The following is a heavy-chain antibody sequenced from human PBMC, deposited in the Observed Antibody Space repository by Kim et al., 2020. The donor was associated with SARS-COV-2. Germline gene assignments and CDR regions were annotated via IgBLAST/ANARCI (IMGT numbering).Heavy chain of an antibody. J-gene: IGHJ4*02. Sequence: GGSLRLSCAASGFTFSSYSMNWVRQAPGKGLEWVSYISSSSSTIYYADSVKGRFTISRDNAKNSLYLQMNSLRDEDTAVYYCARDLVWGSTRPEGFDYWGQGTLVTVSS. CDR3: ARDLVWGSTRPEGFDY. D-gene: IGHD3-16*01. CDR2: ISSSSSTI. CDR1: GFTFSSYS. V-gene: IGHV3-48*02.